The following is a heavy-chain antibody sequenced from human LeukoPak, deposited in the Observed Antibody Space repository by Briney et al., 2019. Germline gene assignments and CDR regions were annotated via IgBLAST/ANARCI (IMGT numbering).Heavy chain of an antibody. J-gene: IGHJ4*02. CDR2: IKSKADGATI. V-gene: IGHV3-15*01. D-gene: IGHD6-13*01. Sequence: TGGSLRPSCAATGFTFSEAWMSWVPQAPGKGLEWVGRIKSKADGATIDYAAPVKGRFTISRDDSENTLYLRMSRLKTEDTAVYYCMTDVFWDPAGYWGQGTLVTVSS. CDR1: GFTFSEAW. CDR3: MTDVFWDPAGY.